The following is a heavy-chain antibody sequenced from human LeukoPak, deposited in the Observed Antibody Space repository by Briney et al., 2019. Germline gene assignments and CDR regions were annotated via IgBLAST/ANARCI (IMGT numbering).Heavy chain of an antibody. CDR2: ISWNSGSI. CDR1: GFTFDDYA. Sequence: PGGSLRLSCAASGFTFDDYAMHWVRHAPGKGLEWVSGISWNSGSIGYADSVKGRFTISRDNAKNSLYLQMNSLRAEDTALYYCAKDKLGRGDYYDSSGFDYWGQGTLVTVSS. V-gene: IGHV3-9*01. CDR3: AKDKLGRGDYYDSSGFDY. J-gene: IGHJ4*02. D-gene: IGHD3-22*01.